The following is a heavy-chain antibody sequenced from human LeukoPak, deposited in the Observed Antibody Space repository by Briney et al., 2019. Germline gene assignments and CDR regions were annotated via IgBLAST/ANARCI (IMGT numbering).Heavy chain of an antibody. J-gene: IGHJ4*02. Sequence: GRSLRLSCAASGFTFSSYGMHWVRRAPGKGLEWVAVISYDGSNKYYADSVKGRFTISRDNSKNTLYLQMNSLRAEDTAVYYCAKDGYDSVLSGYWGQGTLVTVSS. V-gene: IGHV3-30*18. CDR2: ISYDGSNK. CDR1: GFTFSSYG. CDR3: AKDGYDSVLSGY. D-gene: IGHD3-22*01.